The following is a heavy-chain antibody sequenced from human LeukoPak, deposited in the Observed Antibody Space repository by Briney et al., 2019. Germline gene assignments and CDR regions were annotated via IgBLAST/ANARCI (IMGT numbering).Heavy chain of an antibody. CDR3: VRPDRIFGVPAAFDA. V-gene: IGHV1-69*01. CDR2: IIPKYSAS. D-gene: IGHD3-3*02. J-gene: IGHJ3*01. Sequence: SVKVSCKASGGSFSDYPINWVRQAPGQGLEWLGGIIPKYSASNYAEAFQGRVTITAGESTNTVYMEISGLRPDDTAVYYCVRPDRIFGVPAAFDAWGQGTLVAVSS. CDR1: GGSFSDYP.